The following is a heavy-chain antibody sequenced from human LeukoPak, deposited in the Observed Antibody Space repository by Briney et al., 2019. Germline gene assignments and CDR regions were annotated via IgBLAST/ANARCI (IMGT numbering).Heavy chain of an antibody. V-gene: IGHV3-9*01. CDR1: GFTFDDYA. D-gene: IGHD3-3*02. Sequence: GGSLRLSCAASGFTFDDYAMHWVRHAPGKGLEWVSGISWNSDSVGYADSVKGRFTISRDNSKNTLYLEMNSLRVDDTAVYYCAKYGPRHSFDYWGQGTLVTVSS. CDR3: AKYGPRHSFDY. J-gene: IGHJ4*02. CDR2: ISWNSDSV.